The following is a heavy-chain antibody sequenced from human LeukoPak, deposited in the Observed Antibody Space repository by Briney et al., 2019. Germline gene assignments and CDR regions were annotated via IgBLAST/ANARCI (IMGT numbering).Heavy chain of an antibody. CDR2: IVGHVHST. D-gene: IGHD1-20*01. CDR3: ANHRTPDRYHWNYFDY. V-gene: IGHV3-23*01. J-gene: IGHJ4*02. Sequence: PGGSLRLSCAASGFTFRNSAMSWVRQAPGTGLEWVSSIVGHVHSTYYADSVIGRFTISRDDSKNTLYLQMNSLRANDTAIYYCANHRTPDRYHWNYFDYWGQGTLVTVSS. CDR1: GFTFRNSA.